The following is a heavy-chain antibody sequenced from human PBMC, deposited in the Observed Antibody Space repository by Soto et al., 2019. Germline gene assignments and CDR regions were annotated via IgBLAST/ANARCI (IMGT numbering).Heavy chain of an antibody. D-gene: IGHD3-3*01. Sequence: GGSLRLSCAASGFTFSSYWMSWVRQAPGKGLEWVANIKQDGSEKYYVDSVKGRFTISRDNAKNSLYLQMNSLRAEDTAVYYCAVRVVMIRDAFDIWGQGTMVTVSS. V-gene: IGHV3-7*03. CDR3: AVRVVMIRDAFDI. CDR1: GFTFSSYW. J-gene: IGHJ3*02. CDR2: IKQDGSEK.